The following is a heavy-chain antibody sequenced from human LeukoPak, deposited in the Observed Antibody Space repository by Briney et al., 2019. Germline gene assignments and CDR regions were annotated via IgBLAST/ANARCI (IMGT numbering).Heavy chain of an antibody. CDR1: GGSISSSSYY. D-gene: IGHD6-13*01. J-gene: IGHJ4*02. CDR2: IYYSGST. CDR3: ARHCDLYSSSWFDY. Sequence: SETLSLTCTVSGGSISSSSYYWGWIRQPPGKGLEWIGRIYYSGSTYYNPSLKSRVTISVDTSKNQFSLKLSSVTAADTAVYYCARHCDLYSSSWFDYWGQGTLVTVSS. V-gene: IGHV4-39*01.